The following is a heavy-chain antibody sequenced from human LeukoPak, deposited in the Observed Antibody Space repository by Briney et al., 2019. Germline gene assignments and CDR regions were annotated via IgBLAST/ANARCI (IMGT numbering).Heavy chain of an antibody. J-gene: IGHJ4*02. V-gene: IGHV3-9*03. D-gene: IGHD2-15*01. CDR3: AKEAGGSFDH. Sequence: PGRSLRLSCAASGFTFDDYAMHWVRHAPGKGLEWVSGISWNSGSIGYADSVKGRFTISRDNAKNSLYLQMNSLRAEDMALYYCAKEAGGSFDHWGQGTLVTVSS. CDR1: GFTFDDYA. CDR2: ISWNSGSI.